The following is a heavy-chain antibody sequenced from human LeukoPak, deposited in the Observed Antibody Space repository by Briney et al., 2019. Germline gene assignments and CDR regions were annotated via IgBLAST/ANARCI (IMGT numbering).Heavy chain of an antibody. Sequence: PSETLSLTCTVSGGSISSYYWSWIRQPPGKGLEWIGYIYYSGSTNYNPSLKSRVTISVDTSKNQFSLKLSSVTAADTAVYYCARVPISREQQLVRGWFDPWGQGTLVTVSS. CDR1: GGSISSYY. CDR2: IYYSGST. J-gene: IGHJ5*02. V-gene: IGHV4-59*01. CDR3: ARVPISREQQLVRGWFDP. D-gene: IGHD6-13*01.